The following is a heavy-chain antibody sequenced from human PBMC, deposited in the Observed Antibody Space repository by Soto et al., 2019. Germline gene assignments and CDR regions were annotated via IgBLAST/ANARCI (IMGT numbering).Heavy chain of an antibody. J-gene: IGHJ6*02. CDR1: GGSVSSGSYY. V-gene: IGHV4-61*01. CDR2: SYYSGSP. Sequence: QVQLQESGPGLVKPSETLSLTCTVSGGSVSSGSYYWSWIRQPPGKGLEWIGYSYYSGSPDYNPSPKSRVTLSVDPSKNQFSLKLSSVTAADTAVYYCARGIEGWYQGRYYYGMDVWGQGTTVTVPS. CDR3: ARGIEGWYQGRYYYGMDV. D-gene: IGHD6-19*01.